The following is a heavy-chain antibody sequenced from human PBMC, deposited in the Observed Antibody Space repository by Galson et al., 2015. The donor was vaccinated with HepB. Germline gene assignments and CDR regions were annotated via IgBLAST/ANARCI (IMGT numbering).Heavy chain of an antibody. Sequence: SLRLSCAASGFTFSSYSMNWVRQAPGKGLEWVSSISSSSSYIYYADSVKGRFTISRDNAKNSLYLQMNSLRAEDTAVYYCAREGPDCSGGSCYYAFDIWGQGTMVTVSS. CDR1: GFTFSSYS. D-gene: IGHD2-15*01. CDR2: ISSSSSYI. CDR3: AREGPDCSGGSCYYAFDI. J-gene: IGHJ3*02. V-gene: IGHV3-21*01.